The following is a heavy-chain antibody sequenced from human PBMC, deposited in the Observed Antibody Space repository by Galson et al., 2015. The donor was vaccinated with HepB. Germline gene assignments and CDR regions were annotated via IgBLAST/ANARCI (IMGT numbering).Heavy chain of an antibody. V-gene: IGHV3-30*03. CDR1: GFTFNNYD. J-gene: IGHJ6*02. Sequence: SLRLSCAASGFTFNNYDMHWVRQPPGKGLEWVAFISYDGSNQYYADSVKGRFTISRDNSKNTLYLQMNSLRADDTAVYYCARGPFGIVDGMGVWGQGTTVAVSS. CDR3: ARGPFGIVDGMGV. D-gene: IGHD1-26*01. CDR2: ISYDGSNQ.